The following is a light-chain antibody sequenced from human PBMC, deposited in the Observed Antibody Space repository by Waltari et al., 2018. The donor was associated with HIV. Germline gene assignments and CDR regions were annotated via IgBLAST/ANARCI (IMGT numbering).Light chain of an antibody. CDR2: GAS. V-gene: IGKV3-15*01. Sequence: EIVMTQSPATLSVSPGDRATLSCRASQSIGSRLAWYQQKPGQAPRLLIYGASTRATGIPARISGSGSGTDFTLTISSLQSEDVAVYYCQQYNSWPPYTFGQGTKLEIK. J-gene: IGKJ2*01. CDR3: QQYNSWPPYT. CDR1: QSIGSR.